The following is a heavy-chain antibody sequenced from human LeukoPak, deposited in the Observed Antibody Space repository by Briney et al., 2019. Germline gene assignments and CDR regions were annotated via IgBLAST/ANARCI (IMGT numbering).Heavy chain of an antibody. D-gene: IGHD3-10*01. CDR1: GFTFSSYS. J-gene: IGHJ4*02. V-gene: IGHV3-21*01. CDR2: ISSSSYI. CDR3: ARVGYDGSGSPREAVRYYFDY. Sequence: PGGSLRLSCAASGFTFSSYSMNWVRQAPGKGLEWVSSISSSSYIYYADSVKGRFTISRDNAKNSLYLQMNSLRAEDTAVYYCARVGYDGSGSPREAVRYYFDYWGQGTLVTVSS.